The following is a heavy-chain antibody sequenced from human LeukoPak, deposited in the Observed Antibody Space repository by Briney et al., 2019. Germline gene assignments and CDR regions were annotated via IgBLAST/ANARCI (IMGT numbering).Heavy chain of an antibody. CDR1: GGTFSTYA. J-gene: IGHJ4*02. Sequence: ASVKVSCKASGGTFSTYAIAWVRQAPGQGLEWMGGLIPNFGTARGAQKFQGRVTITADESTDTAYMELSSLRSEDTAVYYCARVRVSGVDFGDYDEVYWGQGTLVTVSS. CDR2: LIPNFGTA. CDR3: ARVRVSGVDFGDYDEVY. V-gene: IGHV1-69*13. D-gene: IGHD4-17*01.